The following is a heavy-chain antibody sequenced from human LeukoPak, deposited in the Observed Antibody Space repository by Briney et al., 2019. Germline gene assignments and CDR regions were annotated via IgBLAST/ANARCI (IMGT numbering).Heavy chain of an antibody. V-gene: IGHV3-20*01. J-gene: IGHJ5*02. CDR1: GFNFDEYG. CDR2: ISWNGGST. Sequence: GGSLRLSCAASGFNFDEYGMTWVRQIPGKGLEWVSSISWNGGSTGYADTVKGRFTISRDNAKNFLYSQMNSLRAEDTALYHCARARDSAMVPFDPWGQGILVTVSS. CDR3: ARARDSAMVPFDP. D-gene: IGHD5-18*01.